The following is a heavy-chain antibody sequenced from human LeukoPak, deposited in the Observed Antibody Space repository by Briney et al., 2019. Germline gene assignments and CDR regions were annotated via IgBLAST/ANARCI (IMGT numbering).Heavy chain of an antibody. J-gene: IGHJ4*02. Sequence: SVTLSLTCTVSGGSISSYYWSWIRQPPGKGLEWIGYIYYSGSTNYNPSLKSRVTISVDTSKNQFSLKLSSVTAADTAVYYCARLKDSSGWYVIGYWGQGTLVTVSS. V-gene: IGHV4-59*08. D-gene: IGHD6-19*01. CDR1: GGSISSYY. CDR3: ARLKDSSGWYVIGY. CDR2: IYYSGST.